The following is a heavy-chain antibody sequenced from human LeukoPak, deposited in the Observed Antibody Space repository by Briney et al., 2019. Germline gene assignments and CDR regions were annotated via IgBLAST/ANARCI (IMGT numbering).Heavy chain of an antibody. V-gene: IGHV4-59*08. Sequence: NPSETLSFTCTVSGGSISSYYWSWIRQPPGKGLEWIGYIYYSGSTNYNPSLKSRVTISVDTSKNQFSLKLSSVTAADTAVYYCARQDYGGYFDYWGQGTLVTVSS. CDR2: IYYSGST. J-gene: IGHJ4*02. CDR3: ARQDYGGYFDY. CDR1: GGSISSYY. D-gene: IGHD4-17*01.